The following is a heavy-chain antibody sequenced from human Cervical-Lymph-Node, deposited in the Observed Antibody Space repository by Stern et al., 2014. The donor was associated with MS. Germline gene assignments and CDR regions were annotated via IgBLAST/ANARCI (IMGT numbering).Heavy chain of an antibody. CDR3: ARGTSSPERSDW. V-gene: IGHV3-53*01. Sequence: EVQLVASGGGVIPPGGSLRLSCTASGFTVSRGYMTLVRQAPGKGLEWVSLITNVGSTFYTDSVKGRFTISRDDSKNTVYLHMTSLRAEDTAMYYCARGTSSPERSDWWGQGTLVTVSS. J-gene: IGHJ4*02. CDR2: ITNVGST. D-gene: IGHD1-1*01. CDR1: GFTVSRGY.